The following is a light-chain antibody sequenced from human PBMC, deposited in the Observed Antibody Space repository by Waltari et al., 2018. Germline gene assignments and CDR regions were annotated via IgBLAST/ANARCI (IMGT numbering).Light chain of an antibody. CDR3: LQRADWPPIT. J-gene: IGKJ5*01. CDR2: DAS. Sequence: EVVLTQSPATLSLSPGERATLSCRASQTISTFLFWYQQKPGQAPRLLIYDASNRATGIPARFSGSGFGTDFTLTISRLEAEDSAVYYCLQRADWPPITFGQGTRLEI. CDR1: QTISTF. V-gene: IGKV3-11*01.